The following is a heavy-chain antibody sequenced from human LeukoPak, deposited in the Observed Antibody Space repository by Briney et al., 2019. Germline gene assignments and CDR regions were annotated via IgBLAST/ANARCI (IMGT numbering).Heavy chain of an antibody. D-gene: IGHD3-10*01. CDR3: ANFPPMGYSGSGSYI. CDR2: LSGSGGST. CDR1: GFTFSAYA. J-gene: IGHJ4*02. V-gene: IGHV3-23*01. Sequence: GGSLRLSCAASGFTFSAYAMSWVRQAPGKGLEWVSTLSGSGGSTYYTDSVKGRFTISRDNSKNTLYLQMNSLRPEDTAVYYCANFPPMGYSGSGSYIWGQGTLVTVSS.